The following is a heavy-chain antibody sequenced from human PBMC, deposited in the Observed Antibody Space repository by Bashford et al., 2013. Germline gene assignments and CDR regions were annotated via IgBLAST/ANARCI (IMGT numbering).Heavy chain of an antibody. CDR1: GDSVTSDDYY. CDR3: ATGLRQFFDS. D-gene: IGHD5-12*01. V-gene: IGHV4-30-4*01. J-gene: IGHJ4*02. CDR2: IYYSETA. Sequence: SETLSLTCSVSGDSVTSDDYYWSWIRQFPGKGLEWIGYIYYSETAHYNPSLKSRVSISADSSKNQFSLNLRSVTAADTAIYYCATGLRQFFDSWGRGNPGHRLL.